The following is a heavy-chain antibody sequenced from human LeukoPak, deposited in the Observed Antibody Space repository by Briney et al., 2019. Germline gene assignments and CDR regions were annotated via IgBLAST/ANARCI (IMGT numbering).Heavy chain of an antibody. Sequence: PSETLSLTCTVSGGSISSSNYYWGWIRQPPGKGLEWIGSFYYSGSTYYNPSLKSRVTISVDTSKNQFSLKLSSVTAADTAVYYCARNGYIYGFGDFWGQGTLVTVSS. CDR1: GGSISSSNYY. J-gene: IGHJ4*02. CDR3: ARNGYIYGFGDF. CDR2: FYYSGST. V-gene: IGHV4-39*07. D-gene: IGHD5-18*01.